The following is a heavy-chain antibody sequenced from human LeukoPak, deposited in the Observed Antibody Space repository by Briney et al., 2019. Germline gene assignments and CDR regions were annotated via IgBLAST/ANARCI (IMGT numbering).Heavy chain of an antibody. CDR3: AKSRFGDPYYFDY. V-gene: IGHV3-48*04. CDR2: ISSSSSTI. J-gene: IGHJ4*02. CDR1: GFTFSSYS. D-gene: IGHD2-21*01. Sequence: GGSLRLSCAASGFTFSSYSMNWVRQAPGKGLEWVSYISSSSSTIYYADSVKGRFTISRDNAKNSLYLQMNSLRAEDTAVYYCAKSRFGDPYYFDYWGQGTLVTVSS.